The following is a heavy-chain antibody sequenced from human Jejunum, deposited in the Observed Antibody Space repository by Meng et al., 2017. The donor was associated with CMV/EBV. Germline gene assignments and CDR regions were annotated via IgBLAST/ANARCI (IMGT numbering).Heavy chain of an antibody. V-gene: IGHV1-2*02. CDR2: INPNSGDT. J-gene: IGHJ4*02. CDR3: ATLYSGYSKGVY. Sequence: KASGYTFTGDSMHWVRQAPGQGLEWMGWINPNSGDTNYAQKFQGRVTMTRDTSISTAYMELSRLISDDTAIYYCATLYSGYSKGVYWGQGTLVTVSS. D-gene: IGHD5-12*01. CDR1: GYTFTGDS.